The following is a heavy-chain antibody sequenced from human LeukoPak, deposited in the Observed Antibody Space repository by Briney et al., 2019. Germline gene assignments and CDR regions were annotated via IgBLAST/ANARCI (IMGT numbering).Heavy chain of an antibody. CDR1: GFTFSSYE. J-gene: IGHJ4*02. D-gene: IGHD3-22*01. V-gene: IGHV3-48*03. CDR2: ISSSGSTI. CDR3: ASASRYYDSRGYYHPYFDY. Sequence: QPGGSLRLSCAASGFTFSSYEMNWVRQAPGKGLEWVSYISSSGSTIYYADSVKGRFTISRDNAKNSLYLQMNSLRAEDTAVYYCASASRYYDSRGYYHPYFDYWGQGTLVTVSS.